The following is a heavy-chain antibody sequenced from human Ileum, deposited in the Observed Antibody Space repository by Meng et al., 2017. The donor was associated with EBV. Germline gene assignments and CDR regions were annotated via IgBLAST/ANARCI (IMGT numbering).Heavy chain of an antibody. D-gene: IGHD2-15*01. CDR2: IYYSGST. V-gene: IGHV4-59*08. Sequence: QVHLLGPAHALLKPSVTLPLPGTVSGGSISSYYWSWSRQPPGKGLGWIGYIYYSGSTNYNPSLKSRVTISVDTSKNQFSLTLSSVTAADTAVYYCARGGWSLDYWGQGTLVTVFS. J-gene: IGHJ4*02. CDR1: GGSISSYY. CDR3: ARGGWSLDY.